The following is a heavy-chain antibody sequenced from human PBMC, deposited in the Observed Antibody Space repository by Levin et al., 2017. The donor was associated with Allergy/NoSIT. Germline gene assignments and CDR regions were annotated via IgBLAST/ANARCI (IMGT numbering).Heavy chain of an antibody. CDR1: GGSFGGYY. Sequence: SETLSLTCAVYGGSFGGYYWSWIRQSPGKGLEWIGEISHRGFTTYNPSLESRVTMSVDTSRNQFSVRLNSVTDADTAMYYCAVFSLRYGAFDIWGQGTMVTVSS. V-gene: IGHV4-34*01. D-gene: IGHD4-17*01. J-gene: IGHJ3*02. CDR3: AVFSLRYGAFDI. CDR2: ISHRGFT.